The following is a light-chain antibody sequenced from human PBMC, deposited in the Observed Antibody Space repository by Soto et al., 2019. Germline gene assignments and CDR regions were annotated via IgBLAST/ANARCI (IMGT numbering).Light chain of an antibody. CDR1: SSDVGGYKY. CDR2: EVS. Sequence: QSVPTQPASVSGSPGQSITISCTGTSSDVGGYKYVSWYQQHPGKAPKLMIYEVSNRPSGVSNRFSGSKSGNTASLTISGLQAEDEADYYCSSYTSINTVLFGGGTQLTVL. CDR3: SSYTSINTVL. V-gene: IGLV2-14*01. J-gene: IGLJ2*01.